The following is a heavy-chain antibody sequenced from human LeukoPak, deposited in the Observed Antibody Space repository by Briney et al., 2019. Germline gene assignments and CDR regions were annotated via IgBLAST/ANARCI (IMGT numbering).Heavy chain of an antibody. CDR3: ARDTLNGPFVISLDY. Sequence: GGSLRLSCAASGFSFSSYPMNWVRQAPGKGLEWVSHISSDGNTEYYVDAPRGRFTMSRDNAENSLFLQINSLRAEDTAVYYCARDTLNGPFVISLDYWGQGALVTVSS. V-gene: IGHV3-48*03. J-gene: IGHJ4*02. CDR2: ISSDGNTE. D-gene: IGHD3-9*01. CDR1: GFSFSSYP.